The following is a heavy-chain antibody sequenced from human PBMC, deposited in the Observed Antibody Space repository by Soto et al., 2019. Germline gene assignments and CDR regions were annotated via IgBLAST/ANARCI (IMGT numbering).Heavy chain of an antibody. CDR1: GYTFTSYS. J-gene: IGHJ6*02. CDR2: INPSSGRT. CDR3: ARDHNFGFILYAMDV. V-gene: IGHV1-46*01. Sequence: GASVKVSCKASGYTFTSYSMHCVRQAPGQVLEWMGIINPSSGRTSYAQNFQGRVTMTSDTSTSIVYMEMSSLKSEDTAVYYCARDHNFGFILYAMDVWGQGTTVTVSS. D-gene: IGHD2-15*01.